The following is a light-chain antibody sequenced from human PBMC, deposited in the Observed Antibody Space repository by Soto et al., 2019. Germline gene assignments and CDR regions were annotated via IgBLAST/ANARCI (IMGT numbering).Light chain of an antibody. CDR2: DVS. Sequence: EIVLTQSPATLSVSPGERVTLSCRASQSVSDNVAWYQQRPGQSPSLLIYDVSIRATGVPARFSGTGSETDFTLTISGLQSEDSAVYFCQQYNNWPFSFGQGTRLEIK. J-gene: IGKJ5*01. V-gene: IGKV3-15*01. CDR3: QQYNNWPFS. CDR1: QSVSDN.